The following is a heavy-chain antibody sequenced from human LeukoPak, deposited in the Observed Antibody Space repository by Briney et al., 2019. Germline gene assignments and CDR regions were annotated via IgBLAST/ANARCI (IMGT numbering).Heavy chain of an antibody. CDR3: ARGPGYCSGGSCPDY. CDR2: ISSSGSPT. V-gene: IGHV3-48*03. CDR1: GFRFSGYE. J-gene: IGHJ4*02. D-gene: IGHD2-15*01. Sequence: GGSLRLSCEASGFRFSGYEMNWVRQAPGKGLEWLSYISSSGSPTYYADSVKGRFTVSRDNARTSLFLQMNSLRDEDTAVYYCARGPGYCSGGSCPDYWGQGTLVTVSS.